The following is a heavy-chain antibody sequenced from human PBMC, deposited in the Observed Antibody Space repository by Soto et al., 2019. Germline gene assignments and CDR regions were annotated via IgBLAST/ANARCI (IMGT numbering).Heavy chain of an antibody. CDR3: ARELAVAGTGYYFDY. D-gene: IGHD6-19*01. CDR1: GFTFSSYA. CDR2: ISYDGSNK. V-gene: IGHV3-30-3*01. J-gene: IGHJ4*02. Sequence: GGSLRLSWAASGFTFSSYAMHWVRQAPGKGLEWVAVISYDGSNKYYADSVKGRFTISRDNSKNTLYLQMNSLRAEDTAVYYCARELAVAGTGYYFDYWRQGTLVTVSS.